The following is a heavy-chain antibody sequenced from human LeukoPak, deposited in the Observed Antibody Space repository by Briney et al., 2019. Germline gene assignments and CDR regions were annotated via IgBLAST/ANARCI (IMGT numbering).Heavy chain of an antibody. CDR2: IYYSGST. CDR1: GGSISSYC. D-gene: IGHD2-2*02. J-gene: IGHJ3*02. Sequence: SETLSVTWPVSGGSISSYCWGWIRQPPGKGLEWIGYIYYSGSTNYNPSLKSRVTISLDTSKNQFSLKLSSVTAADTAVYYCAREGIDCSSTCCDMRAAFDIWGQGTMVTVSS. CDR3: AREGIDCSSTCCDMRAAFDI. V-gene: IGHV4-59*01.